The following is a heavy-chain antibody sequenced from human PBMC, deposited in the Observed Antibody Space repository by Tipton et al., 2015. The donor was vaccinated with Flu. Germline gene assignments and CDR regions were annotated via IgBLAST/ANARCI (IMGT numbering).Heavy chain of an antibody. J-gene: IGHJ6*02. V-gene: IGHV3-15*01. Sequence: SLRLSCAASRFTFSNAWMSWVRQAPGKGLEWVGQIKSKAHGGTTDYAAPVQGRFTISRDDSKNTLYLQMNSLKTEDTAVYYCSGTFFGVAGLDVWGQGTTVTVS. CDR1: RFTFSNAW. CDR2: IKSKAHGGTT. D-gene: IGHD3-3*01. CDR3: SGTFFGVAGLDV.